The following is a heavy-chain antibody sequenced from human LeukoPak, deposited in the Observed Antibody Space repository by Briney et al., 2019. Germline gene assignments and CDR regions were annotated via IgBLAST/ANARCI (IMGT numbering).Heavy chain of an antibody. D-gene: IGHD3-10*01. CDR2: INTGNGNT. CDR1: GYTFTNYG. J-gene: IGHJ1*01. Sequence: ASVKVSCKTSGYTFTNYGMHWVRQAPRQSPEWMGWINTGNGNTKSSQKFQDRVTLTRDTSASTAHMELNSLSSEDTAVYYCARVPLDDASRHYYPHWGQGTLVTVSS. V-gene: IGHV1-3*04. CDR3: ARVPLDDASRHYYPH.